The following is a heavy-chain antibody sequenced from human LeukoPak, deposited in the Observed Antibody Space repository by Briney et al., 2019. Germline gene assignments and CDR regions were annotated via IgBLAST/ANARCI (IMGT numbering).Heavy chain of an antibody. J-gene: IGHJ4*02. CDR2: ISSSATT. CDR1: GFTFSSYG. D-gene: IGHD2-21*01. Sequence: GGSLRLSCAASGFTFSSYGMTWVRQAPGKGLEWVSAISSSATTFYADSVKGRFTISRDNSKNTLYLQMNSLRAEDTAVYYCAKAPVTTCRGAYCYPFDYWGQGTLVTVSS. V-gene: IGHV3-23*01. CDR3: AKAPVTTCRGAYCYPFDY.